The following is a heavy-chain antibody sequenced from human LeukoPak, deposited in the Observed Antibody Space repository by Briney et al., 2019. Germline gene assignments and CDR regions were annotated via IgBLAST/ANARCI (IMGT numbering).Heavy chain of an antibody. Sequence: ASVKVSCKASGYTFTSYGISWVRQAPGQGLEWMGWISAYNGNTNYAQKHQGRVTMTTDTSTSTAYMELRSLRSDDTAVYYCARDHPEQWLVQGDAFDIWGQGTMVTVSS. CDR2: ISAYNGNT. J-gene: IGHJ3*02. D-gene: IGHD6-19*01. V-gene: IGHV1-18*01. CDR1: GYTFTSYG. CDR3: ARDHPEQWLVQGDAFDI.